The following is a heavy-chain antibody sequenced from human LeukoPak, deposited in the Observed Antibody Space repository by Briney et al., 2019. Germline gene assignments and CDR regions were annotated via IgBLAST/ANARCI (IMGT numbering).Heavy chain of an antibody. V-gene: IGHV3-30*18. D-gene: IGHD6-19*01. Sequence: GGSLRLSCAASGFSFNTFVMHWARQAPGKGLEWVAVTAHDESQRYYADSVNGRFTIFRDNSKNTLYLQMNSLRPDDTAIYYCAKDFGDYSGWILDHWGQGTLVTVST. J-gene: IGHJ4*02. CDR2: TAHDESQR. CDR1: GFSFNTFV. CDR3: AKDFGDYSGWILDH.